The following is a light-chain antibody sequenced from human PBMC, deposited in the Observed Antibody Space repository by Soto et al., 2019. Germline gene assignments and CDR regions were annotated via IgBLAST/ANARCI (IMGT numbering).Light chain of an antibody. CDR3: LQSYTFPFT. V-gene: IGKV1-39*01. Sequence: DIQMTQSPFSLSASVGDTVTLTCRASQDISNYLNWLQQKPGKAPKLLIYAASTLQTGVPSRFSGSESGTDFTLTIISLQPEDFAIYFCLQSYTFPFTFGPGTRLEIK. CDR1: QDISNY. CDR2: AAS. J-gene: IGKJ3*01.